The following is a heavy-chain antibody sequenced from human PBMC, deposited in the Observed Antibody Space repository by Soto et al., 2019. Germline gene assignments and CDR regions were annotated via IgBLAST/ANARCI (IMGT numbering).Heavy chain of an antibody. Sequence: QPGGSLRLSCAASGFTFSSYAMSWVRQAPGKGLEWVSAISGSGGSTYYADSVKGRFTISRDNSKNTLYLQMNSLRAEDTAVYYCAKVGSMTYYYYYGMDVWGQGTTVTVSS. CDR2: ISGSGGST. D-gene: IGHD6-25*01. CDR3: AKVGSMTYYYYYGMDV. J-gene: IGHJ6*02. V-gene: IGHV3-23*01. CDR1: GFTFSSYA.